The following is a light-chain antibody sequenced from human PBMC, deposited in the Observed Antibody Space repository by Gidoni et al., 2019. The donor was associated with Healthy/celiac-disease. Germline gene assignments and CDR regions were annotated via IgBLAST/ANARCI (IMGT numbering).Light chain of an antibody. J-gene: IGLJ2*01. V-gene: IGLV1-47*01. CDR1: SSNIGSKY. CDR2: RNN. CDR3: AAWDDSLSGHVV. Sequence: QSVLTQPPSASVTPGQRVTISCSGSSSNIGSKYVYWYQQLPGTAPNLLIYRNNQRPSGVPDRFSGSKSGTSASLAISGLRSEDEADYYCAAWDDSLSGHVVFGGGTKLTVL.